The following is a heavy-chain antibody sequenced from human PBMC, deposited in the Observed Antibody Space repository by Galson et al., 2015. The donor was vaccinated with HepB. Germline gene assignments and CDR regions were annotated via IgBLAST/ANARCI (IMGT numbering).Heavy chain of an antibody. V-gene: IGHV5-51*01. Sequence: QSGAEVKKPGESLKISCKGSGYSFTSYGIGWVRQMPGKGLEWMGIIYPGDSDTRYSPSFQGQVTISADKSISTAYLQWSSLKASDTAMYYCARQGYSGSQHDAFDIWGQGTMVTVSS. D-gene: IGHD1-26*01. CDR3: ARQGYSGSQHDAFDI. CDR2: IYPGDSDT. J-gene: IGHJ3*02. CDR1: GYSFTSYG.